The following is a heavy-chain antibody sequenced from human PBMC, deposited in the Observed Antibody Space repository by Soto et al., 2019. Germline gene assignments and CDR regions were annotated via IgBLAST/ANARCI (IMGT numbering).Heavy chain of an antibody. D-gene: IGHD6-6*01. CDR1: GVNLRNYN. CDR3: ARDLRIAARDPYYYGMDV. CDR2: ISSSSTYI. Sequence: GGSLRLSCATSGVNLRNYNMNWVRQAPGKGLEWVSSISSSSTYIYYADSVKGRFTISRDDAKNSLYLQMNSLRAEDTAVYYCARDLRIAARDPYYYGMDVWRQGTTVTVSS. V-gene: IGHV3-21*01. J-gene: IGHJ6*02.